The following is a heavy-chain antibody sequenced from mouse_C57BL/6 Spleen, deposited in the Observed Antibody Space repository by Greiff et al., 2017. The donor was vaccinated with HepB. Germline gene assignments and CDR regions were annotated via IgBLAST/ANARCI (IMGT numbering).Heavy chain of an antibody. Sequence: EVKVVESGGGLVKPGGSLKLSCAASGFTFSDYGMHWVRQAPEKGLEWVAYISSGSSTIYYADTVKGRFTISRDNAKNTLFLQMTSLRSEDTAMYYCARPIYDGYYDAMDYWGQGTSVTVSS. CDR1: GFTFSDYG. V-gene: IGHV5-17*01. CDR3: ARPIYDGYYDAMDY. CDR2: ISSGSSTI. J-gene: IGHJ4*01. D-gene: IGHD2-3*01.